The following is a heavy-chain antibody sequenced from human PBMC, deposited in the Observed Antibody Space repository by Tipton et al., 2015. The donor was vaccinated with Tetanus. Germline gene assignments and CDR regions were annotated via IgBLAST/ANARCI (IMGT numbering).Heavy chain of an antibody. J-gene: IGHJ4*02. CDR3: ARGRTLNDFWTDSGYYFDH. CDR2: IYYSGNT. D-gene: IGHD3/OR15-3a*01. V-gene: IGHV4-39*07. CDR1: GGSISSSTYY. Sequence: TLSLTCTVSGGSISSSTYYWGWIRQPPGKGLEWIGSIYYSGNTYYNPSLKSRFTMSVDTSRDQFSRKLKSVTAADTAVYYCARGRTLNDFWTDSGYYFDHWGQGTLVTVSS.